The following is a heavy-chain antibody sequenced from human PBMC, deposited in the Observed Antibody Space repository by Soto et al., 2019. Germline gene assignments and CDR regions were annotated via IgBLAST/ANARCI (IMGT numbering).Heavy chain of an antibody. CDR1: EFTFSRYS. J-gene: IGHJ6*03. CDR3: ARGGRIRFLDPSALPLYYYYMDV. V-gene: IGHV3-23*01. Sequence: GGSLRLSCAASEFTFSRYSMSWARQAPGKGLEWVSAISGSGVSTYYADSVKGRFTISRDNSKNTLYLQMNSLRAEDTAVYYCARGGRIRFLDPSALPLYYYYMDVWGKGTTVTVSS. CDR2: ISGSGVST. D-gene: IGHD3-3*01.